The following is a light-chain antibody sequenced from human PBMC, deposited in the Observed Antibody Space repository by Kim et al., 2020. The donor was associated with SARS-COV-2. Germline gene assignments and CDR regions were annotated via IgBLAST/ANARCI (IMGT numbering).Light chain of an antibody. CDR1: NYNNGPDD. CDR2: RDG. J-gene: IGLJ3*02. CDR3: ASWDGSLNGVV. V-gene: IGLV1-44*01. Sequence: GQRDNILGSCRNYNNGPDDANWYQQLPGTAPRLLIYRDGERPSGVPDRFSGSKTGTSASLVISGLLSEDETYYYCASWDGSLNGVVFGGGTQLTVL.